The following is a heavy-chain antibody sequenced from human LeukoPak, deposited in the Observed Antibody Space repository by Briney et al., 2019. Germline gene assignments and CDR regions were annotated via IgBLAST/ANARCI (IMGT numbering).Heavy chain of an antibody. CDR2: IYYSGST. Sequence: SETLSLTCTVSGGSISSSSYYWDWLRQPPGKGLEWIGSIYYSGSTYYNPSLKSRVTISVDTSKNQFSLKLSSVTAADTAVYYCARDLGDILTGSYMDVWGKGTTVTVSS. V-gene: IGHV4-39*07. D-gene: IGHD3-9*01. CDR1: GGSISSSSYY. J-gene: IGHJ6*03. CDR3: ARDLGDILTGSYMDV.